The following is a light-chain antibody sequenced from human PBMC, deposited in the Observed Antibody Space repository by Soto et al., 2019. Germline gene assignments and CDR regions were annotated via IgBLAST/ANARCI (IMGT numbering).Light chain of an antibody. J-gene: IGLJ1*01. CDR2: EVS. CDR3: SSFRSGSTL. CDR1: SSDVGGYNY. V-gene: IGLV2-14*01. Sequence: QSALIQPASVSGSPGQSITISCTGTSSDVGGYNYVSWYQQHPGKAPKLMIYEVSNRPSGVSNRFSGSKSGNTASLTISGLQAEDEADYYCSSFRSGSTLFGTGTKLTVL.